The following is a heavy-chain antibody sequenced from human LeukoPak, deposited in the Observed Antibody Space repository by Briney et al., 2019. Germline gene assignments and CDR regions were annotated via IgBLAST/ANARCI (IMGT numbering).Heavy chain of an antibody. V-gene: IGHV1-2*02. J-gene: IGHJ4*02. D-gene: IGHD2-8*01. Sequence: ASVKVSCKASGYTFTGYYMHWVRQAPGQGLEWMGWINPNGGGTNYAQKFQGRVTMTRDTSISTAYMEPSRLRSDDTAVYYCARDRVYYPGHPEVPDYWGQGTLVTVSS. CDR3: ARDRVYYPGHPEVPDY. CDR1: GYTFTGYY. CDR2: INPNGGGT.